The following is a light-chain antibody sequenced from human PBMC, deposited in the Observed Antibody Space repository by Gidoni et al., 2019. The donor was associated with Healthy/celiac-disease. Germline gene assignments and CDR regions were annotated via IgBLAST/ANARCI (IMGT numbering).Light chain of an antibody. CDR2: AAS. CDR1: QSISSY. V-gene: IGKV1-39*01. J-gene: IGKJ4*02. CDR3: QQSYSTPDT. Sequence: DIQMTRSPSSLSASLGDRVTITCRASQSISSYLNWYQQKPGKAPKLLIYAASSLQSGVPSRFSGSGSGTDFTLTISSLQPEDFATYYCQQSYSTPDTFGGGTKVEIK.